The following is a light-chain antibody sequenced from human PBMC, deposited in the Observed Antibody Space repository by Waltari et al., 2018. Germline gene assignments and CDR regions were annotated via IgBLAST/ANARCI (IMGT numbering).Light chain of an antibody. CDR1: QNINNNY. CDR2: GAS. V-gene: IGKV3-20*01. Sequence: ESVLTQSPGTLSLSPGERATLSCRASQNINNNYLAWYQQKPGQTPRLLIYGASSRAPGIPDRFSGSGSGTDFTLTISRLEPEDFAVYYCQQYDSSPFTFGPGTKVHIK. CDR3: QQYDSSPFT. J-gene: IGKJ3*01.